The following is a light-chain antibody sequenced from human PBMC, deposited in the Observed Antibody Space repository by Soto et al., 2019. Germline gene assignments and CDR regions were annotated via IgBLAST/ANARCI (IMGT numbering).Light chain of an antibody. V-gene: IGKV3-20*01. J-gene: IGKJ1*01. CDR3: QQYGSSPRT. CDR1: QSVSSSY. CDR2: GAS. Sequence: EIVLTQSPGTLSLSPGERATLSCRASQSVSSSYLAWYQQKPGQAPRLLIYGASSRATGIPDRFSGSGSGTYFTLIISRLEPEDFAVYYCQQYGSSPRTFGQGTKV.